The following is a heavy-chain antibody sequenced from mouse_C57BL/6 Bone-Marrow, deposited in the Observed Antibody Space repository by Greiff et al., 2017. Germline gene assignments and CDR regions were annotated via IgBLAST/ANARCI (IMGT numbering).Heavy chain of an antibody. V-gene: IGHV1-72*01. CDR2: IDPKSGGT. D-gene: IGHD2-2*01. CDR1: GYTFTSYW. CDR3: ARSGWVRPYYFDY. J-gene: IGHJ2*01. Sequence: QVQLQQSGAELVKPGASVKLSCKASGYTFTSYWMHWVKQRPGRGLEWIGRIDPKSGGTKYNEKFKSKATLAVDKPSSTAYMQLSSLTSEDSAVYYCARSGWVRPYYFDYWGQGTTLTVSS.